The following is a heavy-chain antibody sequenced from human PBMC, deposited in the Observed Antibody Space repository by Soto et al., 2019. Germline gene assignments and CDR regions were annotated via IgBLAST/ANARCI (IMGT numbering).Heavy chain of an antibody. CDR1: GGSISSGGYY. J-gene: IGHJ1*01. CDR2: SYYSGST. CDR3: ARVVKSSSCYNDEYFQH. V-gene: IGHV4-31*03. Sequence: QVQLQESGPGLVKPSQTLSLTCTVSGGSISSGGYYWSWIRQHPGKGLEWIGYSYYSGSTYYNPSLKSRVTISVDTSKNQFSLKLSSGAAADTAVYYCARVVKSSSCYNDEYFQHWGQGTLVTVSS. D-gene: IGHD6-13*01.